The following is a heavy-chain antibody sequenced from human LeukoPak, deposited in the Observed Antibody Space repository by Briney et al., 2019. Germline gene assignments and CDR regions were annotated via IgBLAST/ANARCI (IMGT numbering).Heavy chain of an antibody. Sequence: GGSLRLSCAASGFTFSTYWMYWVRQTPGKGLVWVSRIGGNGINRTYEDFVKGRFTMSRDNAKNTLYLQMNGLRVEDTAVYYCVRDVAPDGTVWFDPWGQGTLVTVSS. CDR3: VRDVAPDGTVWFDP. CDR1: GFTFSTYW. CDR2: IGGNGINR. J-gene: IGHJ5*02. V-gene: IGHV3-74*01. D-gene: IGHD6-13*01.